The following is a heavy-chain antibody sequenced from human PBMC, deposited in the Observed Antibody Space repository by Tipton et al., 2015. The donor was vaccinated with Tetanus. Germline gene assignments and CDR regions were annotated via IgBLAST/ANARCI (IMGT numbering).Heavy chain of an antibody. D-gene: IGHD5-24*01. Sequence: SLRLSCAASGFTFSNYAMAWVRQAPGKGLEWVSGISVRGSHTYYADPVKGRFSISRDNSKNTVYLQMNSLRDEDTAVYYCARGRDGYNYPFDYWGQGTLVIVSS. CDR3: ARGRDGYNYPFDY. V-gene: IGHV3-23*01. CDR2: ISVRGSHT. J-gene: IGHJ4*02. CDR1: GFTFSNYA.